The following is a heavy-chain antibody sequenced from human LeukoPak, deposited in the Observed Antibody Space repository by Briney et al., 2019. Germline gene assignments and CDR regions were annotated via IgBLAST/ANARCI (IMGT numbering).Heavy chain of an antibody. Sequence: GGSLRLSCAASGFTFSSYAMHWVRQAPGKGLEWVAFIRYDGSNKYYADSVKGRFTISRDYSKNNLYLQMNSLRAEDTAVYYCAKDRGNHYYYYYYMDVWGKGTTVTISS. CDR2: IRYDGSNK. J-gene: IGHJ6*03. V-gene: IGHV3-30*02. D-gene: IGHD3-10*01. CDR1: GFTFSSYA. CDR3: AKDRGNHYYYYYYMDV.